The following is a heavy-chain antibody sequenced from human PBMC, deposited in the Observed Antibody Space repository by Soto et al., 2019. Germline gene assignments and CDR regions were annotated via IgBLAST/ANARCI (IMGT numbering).Heavy chain of an antibody. CDR3: ARVRVIRGVIPSHFGH. CDR2: IIPLYGTV. V-gene: IGHV1-69*06. D-gene: IGHD3-10*01. Sequence: QAHLAQSGAEVKKPGSSVTVSCKASGGTFNSYGISWVRQAPGQGLDWMGVIIPLYGTVNYAQKFQGRVSITADKSTSTAYMDLNSLRSDDTAVYYCARVRVIRGVIPSHFGHWGQGTQVTVSS. CDR1: GGTFNSYG. J-gene: IGHJ4*02.